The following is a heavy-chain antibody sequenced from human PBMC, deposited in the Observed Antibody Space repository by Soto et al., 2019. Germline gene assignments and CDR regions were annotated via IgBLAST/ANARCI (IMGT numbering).Heavy chain of an antibody. CDR2: IIPIFGTA. CDR3: ANPPKYSTSYNFGF. Sequence: QVKLVQSGAEVKKPGSSVKVSCKASGGAFTSYAISWVRKPPGQGLEWMGVIIPIFGTANYPQKCQGRVTITADESTRTAYMELSSLRSEDTAVYYCANPPKYSTSYNFGFWGQGTLVTVSS. J-gene: IGHJ4*02. CDR1: GGAFTSYA. V-gene: IGHV1-69*01. D-gene: IGHD6-6*01.